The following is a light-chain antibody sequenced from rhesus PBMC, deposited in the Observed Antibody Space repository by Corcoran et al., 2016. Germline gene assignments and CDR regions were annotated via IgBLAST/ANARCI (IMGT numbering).Light chain of an antibody. CDR1: SLKTYY. V-gene: IGLV3S11*01. Sequence: SSGLTQEPALSVALGHTVRMTCQGDSLKTYYASWYQQKPGQVPVLVIYGNTNRPSGIPARFSGSWSGNTGSLTITGAQVEDEADYYCGSWDNSGNHYIFGAGTRLTVL. CDR2: GNT. J-gene: IGLJ1*01. CDR3: GSWDNSGNHYI.